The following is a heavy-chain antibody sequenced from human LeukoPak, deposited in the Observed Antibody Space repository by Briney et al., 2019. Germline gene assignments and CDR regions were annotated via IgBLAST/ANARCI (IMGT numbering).Heavy chain of an antibody. CDR3: ARGRGYPDY. Sequence: SETLSLTCAVYGGSFSGYYWSWIRQPPGKGLEWIGEINHSGSTNYNPSLKSRVTISVDTSKNQFSLKLSSVTAADTAVYYCARGRGYPDYWGQGTLVTVSS. CDR2: INHSGST. D-gene: IGHD5-12*01. CDR1: GGSFSGYY. J-gene: IGHJ4*02. V-gene: IGHV4-34*01.